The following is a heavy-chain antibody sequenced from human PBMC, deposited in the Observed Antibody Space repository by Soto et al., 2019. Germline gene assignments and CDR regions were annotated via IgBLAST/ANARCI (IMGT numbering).Heavy chain of an antibody. CDR1: GFTFSGHA. J-gene: IGHJ6*02. V-gene: IGHV3-33*01. CDR2: IWYDGSNK. CDR3: ARDGQSLAPYALDV. D-gene: IGHD6-19*01. Sequence: QVQVVESGGGVVQPGRSLRLSCTASGFTFSGHAMHWVRQPPGKGLEWVAQIWYDGSNKYYADSVKGRFTISRDNSKNKLLVQMDSLRVEDTAVYYCARDGQSLAPYALDVWGQGTSVTVSS.